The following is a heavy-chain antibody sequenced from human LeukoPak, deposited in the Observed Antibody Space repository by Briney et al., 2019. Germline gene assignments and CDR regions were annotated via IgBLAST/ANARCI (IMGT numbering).Heavy chain of an antibody. CDR3: AREVRSHYTGTYSYWSRDL. V-gene: IGHV4-61*02. CDR2: IFTSGST. Sequence: SETLSLTCTVSGGSISSSGCYWSWIRQPAGRGLEWIGRIFTSGSTNYNPSLKSRVTISVDTSKNQFSLKLNSVNAADTAVYYCAREVRSHYTGTYSYWSRDLWGRGTLVTVSS. D-gene: IGHD1-26*01. J-gene: IGHJ2*01. CDR1: GGSISSSGCY.